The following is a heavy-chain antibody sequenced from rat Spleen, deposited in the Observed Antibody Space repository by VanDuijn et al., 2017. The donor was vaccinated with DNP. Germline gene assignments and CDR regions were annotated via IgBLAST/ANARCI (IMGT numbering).Heavy chain of an antibody. Sequence: EVQLQESGPGLVKPSQSFSLTCSVTGYSITSAYRWNWIRKFPGNKLEWMGFISSAGSTNYNPSLKSRISITRDMSKNQFFLQVNSVTTEDTATYYCARWPGYNPPYAMDAWGQGTSVTVSS. V-gene: IGHV3-3*01. D-gene: IGHD1-4*01. J-gene: IGHJ4*01. CDR3: ARWPGYNPPYAMDA. CDR2: ISSAGST. CDR1: GYSITSAYR.